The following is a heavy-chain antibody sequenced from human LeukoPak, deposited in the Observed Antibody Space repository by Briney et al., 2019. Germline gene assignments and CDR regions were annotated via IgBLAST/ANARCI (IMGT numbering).Heavy chain of an antibody. CDR2: IRRKTDGETT. D-gene: IGHD6-19*01. CDR1: GFTFSNVW. Sequence: GGSLRLSCAASGFTFSNVWMSWVRQVPGKGLEWVGRIRRKTDGETTDHAAPVKGRFTISRDDSKNTLYLQMNSLRAEDTAVYYCAPGKGQWLVIGYYFDYWGQGTLVTVSS. CDR3: APGKGQWLVIGYYFDY. V-gene: IGHV3-15*01. J-gene: IGHJ4*02.